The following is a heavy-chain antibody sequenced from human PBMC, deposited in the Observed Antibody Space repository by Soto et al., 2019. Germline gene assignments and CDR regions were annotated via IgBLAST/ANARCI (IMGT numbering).Heavy chain of an antibody. J-gene: IGHJ6*02. D-gene: IGHD3-10*01. Sequence: QVQLQESGPGLVKPSETLSLTCTVSGESVSSDSYYWTWIRQPPGKGLEWIGYISNTGITESNPSLKSRVTISVDTSKSQFSLRLISVTAADTAVYYCARDRYGERMVRGVITGYYYGMDVWGQGTTVTVSS. CDR3: ARDRYGERMVRGVITGYYYGMDV. CDR1: GESVSSDSYY. V-gene: IGHV4-61*01. CDR2: ISNTGIT.